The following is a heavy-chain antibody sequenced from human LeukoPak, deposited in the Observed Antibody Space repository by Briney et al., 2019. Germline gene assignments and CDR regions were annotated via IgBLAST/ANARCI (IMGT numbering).Heavy chain of an antibody. Sequence: ASLKVSCKASGYTFTSYYMHWVRQAPGQRLEWMEIINPSGGSTSYAQKFQGRVTMTRDTSTSTVYMELSSLRSEDTAVYYCAAMIVPPGWFDPWGQGTLVTVSS. CDR1: GYTFTSYY. V-gene: IGHV1-46*01. D-gene: IGHD3-22*01. CDR3: AAMIVPPGWFDP. CDR2: INPSGGST. J-gene: IGHJ5*02.